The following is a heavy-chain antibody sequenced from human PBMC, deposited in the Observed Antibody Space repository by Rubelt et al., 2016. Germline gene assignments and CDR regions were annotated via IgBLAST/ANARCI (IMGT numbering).Heavy chain of an antibody. V-gene: IGHV4-34*01. Sequence: QVQLQQWGAGLLKPSETLSLTCAVYGGSFSGYYWSWIRQPPGKGLEWIGEINHSGSTNYNPSLKSRGTISVDPSKNQFSLKLSSVTAADTAVYYCARGRMGFHYYYYGMDVWGQGTTVTVSS. J-gene: IGHJ6*02. CDR3: ARGRMGFHYYYYGMDV. CDR1: GGSFSGYY. D-gene: IGHD1-26*01. CDR2: INHSGST.